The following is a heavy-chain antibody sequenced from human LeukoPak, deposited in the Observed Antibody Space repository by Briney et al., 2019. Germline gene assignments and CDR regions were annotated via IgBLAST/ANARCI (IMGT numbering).Heavy chain of an antibody. CDR1: GFTFSSYE. V-gene: IGHV3-48*03. CDR2: ISSSGSTI. D-gene: IGHD3-9*01. Sequence: GGSLRLSCAASGFTFSSYEMNWVRQAPGKGLEWVSYISSSGSTIYYADSVKGRFTISRDNAKNSLYLQMNSLRAEDTAAYYCATYYDILTGYADYWGQGTLVTVSS. CDR3: ATYYDILTGYADY. J-gene: IGHJ4*02.